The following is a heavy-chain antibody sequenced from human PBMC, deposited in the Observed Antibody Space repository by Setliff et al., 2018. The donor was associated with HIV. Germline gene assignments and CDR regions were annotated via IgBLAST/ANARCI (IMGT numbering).Heavy chain of an antibody. Sequence: ASVKVSCKTAGYTFTGHFIHWMRQAPGQGLEWMGWINPNSGATDYAWRFEDRVTMTSVTSIRTVYMELSSLRSDDTAVYYCARDTAIGWYGESKMSDFWGQGTLVTVSS. D-gene: IGHD3-10*01. CDR3: ARDTAIGWYGESKMSDF. CDR1: GYTFTGHF. CDR2: INPNSGAT. V-gene: IGHV1-2*02. J-gene: IGHJ4*02.